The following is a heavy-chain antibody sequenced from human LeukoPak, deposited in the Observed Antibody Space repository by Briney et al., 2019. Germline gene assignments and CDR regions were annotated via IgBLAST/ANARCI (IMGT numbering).Heavy chain of an antibody. CDR1: GGSISSYY. CDR3: ARDSGPYYSSYDG. D-gene: IGHD6-6*01. V-gene: IGHV4-59*01. CDR2: IYYSGST. Sequence: SETLSLTCTVSGGSISSYYWSWIRQPPGKGLEWIGYIYYSGSTNYNPSLKSRVTISVDTSKNQFSLKLSSVTAADTAVYYCARDSGPYYSSYDGWGQGTLVTVSS. J-gene: IGHJ4*02.